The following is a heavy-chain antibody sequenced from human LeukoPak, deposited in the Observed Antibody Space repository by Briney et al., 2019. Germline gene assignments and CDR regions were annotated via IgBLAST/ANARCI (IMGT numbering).Heavy chain of an antibody. CDR2: INHSGRT. J-gene: IGHJ5*02. Sequence: AETLSLTCAASGDSFIGYFWTWIRQAPGKGLEWIGDINHSGRTNYNPSLQRRVSISVDTSKNQFSLKLSSMTAADTAVYYCARHGLISSGWSHWFDPWGQGTLVTVSS. CDR3: ARHGLISSGWSHWFDP. V-gene: IGHV4-34*01. CDR1: GDSFIGYF. D-gene: IGHD6-13*01.